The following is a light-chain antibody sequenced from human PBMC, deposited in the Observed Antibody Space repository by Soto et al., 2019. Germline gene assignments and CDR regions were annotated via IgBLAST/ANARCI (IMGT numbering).Light chain of an antibody. V-gene: IGKV1-9*01. CDR3: QQLKTYPIT. CDR1: QGITNY. CDR2: SAY. Sequence: IPLTPSPASLSASVGDRVTITCRASQGITNYLAWYQQKPGKAPRLLIYSAYTLQSGVPSRFSGSGSGTDFTLTISSLQPEDFATYYCQQLKTYPITFGQGTRLEIK. J-gene: IGKJ5*01.